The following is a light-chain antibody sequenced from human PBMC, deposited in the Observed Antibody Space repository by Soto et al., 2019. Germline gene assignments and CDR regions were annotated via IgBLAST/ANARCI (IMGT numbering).Light chain of an antibody. V-gene: IGLV9-49*01. CDR1: SGYSNYK. J-gene: IGLJ2*01. Sequence: QSVLTQPPSASASLGASVTLTCTLSSGYSNYKVDWYQQRPGKGPRFVMRVGTGGIVGSKGDGIPDRFSVLGSGLNRYLTIKNIHEEDESDYHCGADHGSGSNFVSVFGGGTKLTVL. CDR3: GADHGSGSNFVSV. CDR2: VGTGGIVG.